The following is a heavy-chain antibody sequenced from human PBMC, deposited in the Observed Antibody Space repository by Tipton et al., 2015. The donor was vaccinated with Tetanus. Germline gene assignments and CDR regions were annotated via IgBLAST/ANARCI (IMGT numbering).Heavy chain of an antibody. CDR3: ARVGRRLTDAFDI. V-gene: IGHV1-2*02. CDR2: INPNGGGT. D-gene: IGHD3-10*01. Sequence: QLVQSGAEVKNPGASVRVSCQASDYTLKNYFLHWVRQAPGQGFEWLGWINPNGGGTRSAQSFQGRFTMTRDTPTNTAYLELRGLTADDTAVFYCARVGRRLTDAFDIWGQGTMVSVSS. CDR1: DYTLKNYF. J-gene: IGHJ3*02.